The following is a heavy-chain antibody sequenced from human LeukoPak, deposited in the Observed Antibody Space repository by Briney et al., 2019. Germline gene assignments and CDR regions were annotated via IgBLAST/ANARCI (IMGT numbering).Heavy chain of an antibody. V-gene: IGHV4-4*02. CDR3: ARGADYYMDV. D-gene: IGHD1-26*01. Sequence: SETLSLTCAVSGGSISSSNWWSWVRQPPGKGLEWIGEIYHSGSTYYNPSLKSRVTISVDTSENQFSLKLSSVTAADTAVYYCARGADYYMDVWGKGTTVTVSS. J-gene: IGHJ6*03. CDR1: GGSISSSNW. CDR2: IYHSGST.